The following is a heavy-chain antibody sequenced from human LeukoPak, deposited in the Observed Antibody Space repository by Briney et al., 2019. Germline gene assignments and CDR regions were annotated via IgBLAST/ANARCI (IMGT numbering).Heavy chain of an antibody. CDR1: GGSISSSSYY. D-gene: IGHD6-13*01. CDR2: IYYTGST. CDR3: ARQGYSSSWPLVFDY. Sequence: MPSETLSLTCTVSGGSISSSSYYWGWIRQPPGKGLEFIGSIYYTGSTYYNPSLKSRVTISVDTSNYQFSLRLSSVTAADTAVYYCARQGYSSSWPLVFDYWGHGTLVTVSS. J-gene: IGHJ4*01. V-gene: IGHV4-39*01.